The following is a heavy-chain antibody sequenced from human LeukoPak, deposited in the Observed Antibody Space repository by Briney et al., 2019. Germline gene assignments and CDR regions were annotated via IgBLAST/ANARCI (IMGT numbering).Heavy chain of an antibody. J-gene: IGHJ4*03. D-gene: IGHD3-3*01. CDR1: GYLFTGFY. CDR3: ARVEGGYDFWSGYSGYFDY. Sequence: ASVKVSCKTSGYLFTGFYIHWVRQVPGQGLEWMGWMDPNNGDTKSAPKFQGRVAMTRVTSISTAYMELSRLRSDDTAVYYCARVEGGYDFWSGYSGYFDYWGQGTLVTVSS. V-gene: IGHV1-2*02. CDR2: MDPNNGDT.